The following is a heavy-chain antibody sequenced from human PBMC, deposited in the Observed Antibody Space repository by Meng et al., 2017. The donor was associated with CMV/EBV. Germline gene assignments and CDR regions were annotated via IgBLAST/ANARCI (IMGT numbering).Heavy chain of an antibody. CDR2: IYYSGST. Sequence: HLQLRESGPGLVKPSETLSLTCTVSGGSISSSSYYWGWIRQPPGKGLEWIGSIYYSGSTYYNPSLKSRVTISVDTSKNQFSLKLSSVTAADTAVYYCARDSAVAGVVDYWGQGTLVTVSS. D-gene: IGHD6-19*01. J-gene: IGHJ4*02. CDR3: ARDSAVAGVVDY. CDR1: GGSISSSSYY. V-gene: IGHV4-39*07.